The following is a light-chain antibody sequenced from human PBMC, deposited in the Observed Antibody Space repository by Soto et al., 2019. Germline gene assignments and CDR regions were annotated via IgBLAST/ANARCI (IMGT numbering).Light chain of an antibody. Sequence: QSVLTQPASVSGSPGQSVTISCTGTSSDVGLYDFVSWYQQHPGKAPKLLIYDVRDRPSGVSPRFSGSKSGNTASLTISGLQAEDESEYFCCSYTGSPTLRYLFGSGTKLTVL. V-gene: IGLV2-14*03. J-gene: IGLJ1*01. CDR3: CSYTGSPTLRYL. CDR2: DVR. CDR1: SSDVGLYDF.